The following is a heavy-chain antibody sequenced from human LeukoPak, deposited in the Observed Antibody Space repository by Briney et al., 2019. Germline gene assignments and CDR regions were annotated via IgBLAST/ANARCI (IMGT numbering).Heavy chain of an antibody. CDR1: AGSISNYF. Sequence: SETLSLTCTVSAGSISNYFWSWIRQPAGKGLEWIGRIYTSGTTNYSPSLKSRVTMSVDTSTNQFSRKLTSVTAADTAVYYCARENGSGSRGLDFWGQGTLVTVSS. D-gene: IGHD3-10*01. V-gene: IGHV4-4*07. CDR2: IYTSGTT. CDR3: ARENGSGSRGLDF. J-gene: IGHJ4*02.